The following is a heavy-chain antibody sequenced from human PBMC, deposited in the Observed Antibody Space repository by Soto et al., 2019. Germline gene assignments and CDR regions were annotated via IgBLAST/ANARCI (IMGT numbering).Heavy chain of an antibody. CDR2: INPNSGGT. CDR3: ATARSRYTAYDAGDY. D-gene: IGHD5-12*01. V-gene: IGHV1-2*02. Sequence: GASVKVSCKASGYTFTDYYIHWVRQAPGQGLQWMGWINPNSGGTNYAQKFQGRVTVTRDTSISTAYMELRRLTSDDTAVYYCATARSRYTAYDAGDYWGQGTLVTVSS. CDR1: GYTFTDYY. J-gene: IGHJ4*02.